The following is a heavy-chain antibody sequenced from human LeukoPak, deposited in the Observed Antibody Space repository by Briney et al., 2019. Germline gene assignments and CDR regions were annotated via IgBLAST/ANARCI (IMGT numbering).Heavy chain of an antibody. J-gene: IGHJ4*02. Sequence: ASVKVSCKASGYTFTSYGISWVRQAPGQGLEWMGWISAYNGNTNYAQKLQGRVTMTTDTSTSTAYMELRSLRSDDTAVYYCARSNRFGELRFPFDYWGQGTLVTVSS. CDR3: ARSNRFGELRFPFDY. CDR1: GYTFTSYG. D-gene: IGHD3-10*01. CDR2: ISAYNGNT. V-gene: IGHV1-18*01.